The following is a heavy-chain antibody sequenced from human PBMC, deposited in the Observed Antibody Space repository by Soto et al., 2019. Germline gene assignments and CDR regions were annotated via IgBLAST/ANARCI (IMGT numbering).Heavy chain of an antibody. CDR3: ARPGGNGGNPNDYYYYGMDV. D-gene: IGHD2-15*01. CDR1: GGTFSSYA. CDR2: IIPIFGTA. V-gene: IGHV1-69*13. Sequence: SVKVSCKASGGTFSSYAISWVRQAPGQGLEWMGGIIPIFGTANYAQKFQGRVTITADESTSTAYMELSSLRSEDTAVYYCARPGGNGGNPNDYYYYGMDVWGQGTTVTVSS. J-gene: IGHJ6*02.